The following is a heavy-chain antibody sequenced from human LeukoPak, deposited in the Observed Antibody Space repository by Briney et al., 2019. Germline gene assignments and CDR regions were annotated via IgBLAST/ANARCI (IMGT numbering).Heavy chain of an antibody. CDR2: INHSGST. CDR1: GGSFSGYY. D-gene: IGHD1-26*01. Sequence: SETLSLTCAVYGGSFSGYYWSWIRQPPGKGLEWIGEINHSGSTNYNPSLKSRVTISVDTSKNQFSLKLSSVTAADTAFYYCASQGHHGKIVGTTLSYFYMDVWGRGTTVTVSS. J-gene: IGHJ6*03. CDR3: ASQGHHGKIVGTTLSYFYMDV. V-gene: IGHV4-34*01.